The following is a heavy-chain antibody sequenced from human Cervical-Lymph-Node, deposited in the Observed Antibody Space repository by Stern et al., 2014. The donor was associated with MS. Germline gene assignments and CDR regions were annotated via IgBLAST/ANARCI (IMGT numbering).Heavy chain of an antibody. Sequence: QVQLVESGGGVVQPGRSLRLSCAASGFTLRSYGMHWVRQAPGKGLEWGAVISNDGNEKYYTDSVKGRFTISRDNSKNTLYLQMNSLRTEETAVYYCAKDRLFCSGGGCYAMDVWGQGTTVTVSS. D-gene: IGHD2-15*01. CDR1: GFTLRSYG. J-gene: IGHJ6*02. CDR3: AKDRLFCSGGGCYAMDV. CDR2: ISNDGNEK. V-gene: IGHV3-30*18.